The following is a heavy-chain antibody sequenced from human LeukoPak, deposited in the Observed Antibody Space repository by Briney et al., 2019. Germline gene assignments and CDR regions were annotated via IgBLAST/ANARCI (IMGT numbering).Heavy chain of an antibody. V-gene: IGHV3-74*01. CDR2: ISGDGTSR. CDR3: TGGGDPEEYYAEYFQH. D-gene: IGHD2-21*02. Sequence: PGGGLRLSCAASGFTFRSYWMYWVRQAPGKGLVWVSRISGDGTSRTYAASVKGRFTISRDNAKNTLYLQMNSLRAEDTAVYYCTGGGDPEEYYAEYFQHWGQETLGTVSS. CDR1: GFTFRSYW. J-gene: IGHJ1*01.